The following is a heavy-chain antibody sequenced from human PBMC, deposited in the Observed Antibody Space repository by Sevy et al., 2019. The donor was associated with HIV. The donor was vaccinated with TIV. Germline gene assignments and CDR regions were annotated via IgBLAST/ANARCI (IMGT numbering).Heavy chain of an antibody. V-gene: IGHV3-15*01. CDR2: IKSKTDGGTT. CDR1: GFTFSNAW. J-gene: IGHJ3*02. D-gene: IGHD3-10*01. CDR3: TVRITMVRAHRAFDI. Sequence: GGSLRLSCAASGFTFSNAWMSWVRQAPGKGLEWVGRIKSKTDGGTTDYAAPVKGRFTISRDDSKNTLYLQMNSLKTEDTAMYYCTVRITMVRAHRAFDIWGQGTMVTVSS.